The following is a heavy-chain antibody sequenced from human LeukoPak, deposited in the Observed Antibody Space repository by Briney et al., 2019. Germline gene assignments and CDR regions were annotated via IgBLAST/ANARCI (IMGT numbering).Heavy chain of an antibody. CDR2: IHTSGSA. V-gene: IGHV4-4*09. Sequence: PSETLSLTCTVSGGSTSSYYWNWIRQPPGKGLEWIGYIHTSGSANYNPSLKSRVTISVDTSKNQFSLKLSSVTAADTAVYYCASGRWPQLPGYWGQGTLVTVFS. CDR1: GGSTSSYY. J-gene: IGHJ4*02. D-gene: IGHD5-24*01. CDR3: ASGRWPQLPGY.